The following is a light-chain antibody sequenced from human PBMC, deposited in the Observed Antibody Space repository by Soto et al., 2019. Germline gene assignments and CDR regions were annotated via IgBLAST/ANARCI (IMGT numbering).Light chain of an antibody. V-gene: IGLV2-14*01. CDR1: SSDVGGYNS. Sequence: QSALTQPASVSGSPGQSITISCTGTSSDVGGYNSVSWYQQYPGKPPKLVIYDVTNRPSGVSNRFSGSKSVNTASLPISGLQAEDEADYYCSSYTSSSTVIFGGGTKLTVL. CDR2: DVT. CDR3: SSYTSSSTVI. J-gene: IGLJ2*01.